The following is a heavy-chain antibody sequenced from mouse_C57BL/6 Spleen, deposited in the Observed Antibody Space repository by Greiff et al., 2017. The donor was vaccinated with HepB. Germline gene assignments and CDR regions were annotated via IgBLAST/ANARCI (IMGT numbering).Heavy chain of an antibody. Sequence: EVHLVESGGGLVKPGGSLKLSCAASGFTFSDYGMHWVRQAPEKGLEWVAYISSGSSTIYYADTVKGRFTISRDNAKNTLFLQMTSLRSEDTAMYYCARCGNYPYYAMDYWGQGTSVTVSS. CDR3: ARCGNYPYYAMDY. CDR1: GFTFSDYG. CDR2: ISSGSSTI. J-gene: IGHJ4*01. D-gene: IGHD2-1*01. V-gene: IGHV5-17*01.